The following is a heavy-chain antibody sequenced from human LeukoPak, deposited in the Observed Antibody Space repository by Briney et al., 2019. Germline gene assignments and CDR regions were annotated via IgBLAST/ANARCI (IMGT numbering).Heavy chain of an antibody. J-gene: IGHJ1*01. CDR2: INPNSGGT. V-gene: IGHV1-2*02. CDR1: GYTFTGYY. CDR3: ARGVCGGDCYWGYFQH. D-gene: IGHD2-21*02. Sequence: SSVKVSCKASGYTFTGYYMHWVRQAPGQGFAWMGWINPNSGGTNDAQKCQGRVTMTRDTSISTAYMELSRLRSDDTAVYYCARGVCGGDCYWGYFQHWGQGTLVTVSS.